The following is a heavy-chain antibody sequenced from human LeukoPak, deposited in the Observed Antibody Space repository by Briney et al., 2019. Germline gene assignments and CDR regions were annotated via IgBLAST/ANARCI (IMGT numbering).Heavy chain of an antibody. CDR2: ISRGGDVT. J-gene: IGHJ4*02. V-gene: IGHV3-23*01. D-gene: IGHD2-15*01. CDR3: AARPGEVAVPYDY. CDR1: GFIFSTYA. Sequence: GGSLRLSCAASGFIFSTYAMTWVRQAPGKGLEWVSLISRGGDVTYYADSVKGRFTISRDSSKNTLYLQMHSLRAEDTAVYYCAARPGEVAVPYDYWGQGTLVTVSS.